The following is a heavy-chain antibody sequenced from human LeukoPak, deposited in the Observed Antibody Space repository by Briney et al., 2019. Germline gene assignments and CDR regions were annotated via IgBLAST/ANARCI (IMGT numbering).Heavy chain of an antibody. J-gene: IGHJ5*02. D-gene: IGHD1-14*01. CDR3: ARVSTATGTYWFDP. Sequence: PSETLSLTCAVSGGSISSSGYSWSWIRQPPGKGLEWIGYIYHSGNTYYNPSLKSRLTMPVDRSKNQFSLKLSSVTAADTAVYYCARVSTATGTYWFDPWGQGTLVTVSS. CDR2: IYHSGNT. CDR1: GGSISSSGYS. V-gene: IGHV4-30-2*01.